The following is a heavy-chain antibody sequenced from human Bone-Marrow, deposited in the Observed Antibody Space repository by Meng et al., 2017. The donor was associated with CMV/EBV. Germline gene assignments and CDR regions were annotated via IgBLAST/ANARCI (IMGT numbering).Heavy chain of an antibody. Sequence: GGSLRLSCAASGFTFSSYAMHWVRQAPGKGLEWVANIKQDGSEKYYVDSVKGRFTISRDNAKNSLYLQMNSLRAEDTAVYYCAKDRGDGRFLEWLPNWFDPWGQGTLVTVSS. CDR2: IKQDGSEK. CDR3: AKDRGDGRFLEWLPNWFDP. D-gene: IGHD3-3*01. CDR1: GFTFSSYA. J-gene: IGHJ5*02. V-gene: IGHV3-7*03.